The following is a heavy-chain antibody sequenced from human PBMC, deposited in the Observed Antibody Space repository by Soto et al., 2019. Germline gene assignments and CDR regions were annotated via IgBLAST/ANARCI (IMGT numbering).Heavy chain of an antibody. Sequence: SLRLSCAASGFTFDDYAMHWVRQAPGKGLEWVSGISWNSGSIGYADSVKGRFTISRDNAKNSLYLQMNSLRAEDTALYYCAKDSSRLASFEYWGQGTLVNVAS. CDR2: ISWNSGSI. CDR3: AKDSSRLASFEY. CDR1: GFTFDDYA. V-gene: IGHV3-9*01. D-gene: IGHD6-6*01. J-gene: IGHJ4*02.